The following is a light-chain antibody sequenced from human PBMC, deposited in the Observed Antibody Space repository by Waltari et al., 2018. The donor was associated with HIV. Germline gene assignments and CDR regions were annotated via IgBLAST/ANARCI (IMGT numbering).Light chain of an antibody. J-gene: IGLJ2*01. CDR2: DVG. CDR1: SRDIGAYNY. V-gene: IGLV2-23*02. Sequence: QSALTQPASVSGSPGQSITISCTGTSRDIGAYNYVSWYQQHPGKAPKLIMYDVGTRPSGVSDRFSGSKSGNTASLTIYGLQSEDEADYHCCAYAGPTGLSEVFGGGTKLTVL. CDR3: CAYAGPTGLSEV.